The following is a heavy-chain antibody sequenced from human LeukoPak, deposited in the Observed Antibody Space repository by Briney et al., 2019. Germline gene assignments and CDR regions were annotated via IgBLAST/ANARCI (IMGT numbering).Heavy chain of an antibody. CDR2: IYHVDSDP. V-gene: IGHV5-51*01. CDR3: ARGIWSGLVRGAFDY. J-gene: IGHJ4*02. D-gene: IGHD3-3*01. Sequence: GESLKISCKGSGYSFTTYWIGWVRQMPGKGLEWMGIIYHVDSDPRYSPSFHGQVTISADKSISTAYLQWSSLKASDTAMYYCARGIWSGLVRGAFDYWGQGTLVTVSS. CDR1: GYSFTTYW.